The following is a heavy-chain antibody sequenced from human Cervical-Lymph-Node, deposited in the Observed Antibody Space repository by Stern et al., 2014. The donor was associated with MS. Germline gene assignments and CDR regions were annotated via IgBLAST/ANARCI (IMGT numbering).Heavy chain of an antibody. Sequence: VQLVESGGGLVQPGGSLRLSCAASGFTFSSYAMSWVRQAPGKGLDWVSGISGSGGSTYYTDSVKGRFTISRDNSKNTLYLQMNSLRAEDTAVYYCAKDRQWLVRYFDYWGQGTLVTVSS. CDR1: GFTFSSYA. CDR3: AKDRQWLVRYFDY. J-gene: IGHJ4*02. D-gene: IGHD6-19*01. CDR2: ISGSGGST. V-gene: IGHV3-23*04.